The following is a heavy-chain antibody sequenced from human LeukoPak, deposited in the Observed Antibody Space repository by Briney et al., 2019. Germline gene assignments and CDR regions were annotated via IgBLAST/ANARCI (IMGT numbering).Heavy chain of an antibody. Sequence: ASVKVSCKASGYTFTSYGISWVRQAPGQGLEWMGWISAYNGNTNYAQKLQGRVTMTTDTSTSTAYMELRSLRSDDTAVYYCARDSGITIFGVVNFWGQGTLVTVSS. V-gene: IGHV1-18*01. CDR3: ARDSGITIFGVVNF. D-gene: IGHD3-3*01. J-gene: IGHJ4*02. CDR1: GYTFTSYG. CDR2: ISAYNGNT.